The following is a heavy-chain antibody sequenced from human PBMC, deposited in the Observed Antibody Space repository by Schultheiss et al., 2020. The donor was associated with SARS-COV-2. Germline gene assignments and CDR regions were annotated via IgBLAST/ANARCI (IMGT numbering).Heavy chain of an antibody. CDR1: GGTFSSYA. D-gene: IGHD3-3*01. Sequence: SVKVSCKASGGTFSSYAISWVRQAPGQGLEWMGGIIPIFGTANYAQKFQGRVTITADESTSTAYMELSSLRSEDTAVYYCARVVDPRDDFWSGYYRPQYYGMDVWGQGTTVTVSS. CDR3: ARVVDPRDDFWSGYYRPQYYGMDV. CDR2: IIPIFGTA. V-gene: IGHV1-69*13. J-gene: IGHJ6*02.